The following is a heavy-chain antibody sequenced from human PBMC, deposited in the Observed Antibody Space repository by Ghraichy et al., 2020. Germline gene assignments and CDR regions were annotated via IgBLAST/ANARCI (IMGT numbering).Heavy chain of an antibody. J-gene: IGHJ6*02. Sequence: SETLSLTCTVSGGSISSGGYYWSWIRQHPGKGLEWIGDIYYSGSTYSNPSLKSRVTISVDTSKNQFSLKLSSVTAADTAVYYCARDRYYYDSSGYQSAYYYYGMDVWGQGTTVTVSS. CDR2: IYYSGST. CDR3: ARDRYYYDSSGYQSAYYYYGMDV. CDR1: GGSISSGGYY. V-gene: IGHV4-31*03. D-gene: IGHD3-22*01.